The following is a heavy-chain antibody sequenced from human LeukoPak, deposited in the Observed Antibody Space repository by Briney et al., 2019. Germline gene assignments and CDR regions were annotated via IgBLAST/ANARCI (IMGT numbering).Heavy chain of an antibody. CDR1: GFTFSSYA. Sequence: GGSLRLSCAASGFTFSSYAMSWVRQAPGKGLEWVSTISGSGGTTYYADSVKGRFTISRDNSKNTLYLQMNSLRAEDTAVYYCAKAPYKTDSSGYYLYYFDYWGQGTLVTVSS. CDR3: AKAPYKTDSSGYYLYYFDY. V-gene: IGHV3-23*01. J-gene: IGHJ4*02. D-gene: IGHD3-22*01. CDR2: ISGSGGTT.